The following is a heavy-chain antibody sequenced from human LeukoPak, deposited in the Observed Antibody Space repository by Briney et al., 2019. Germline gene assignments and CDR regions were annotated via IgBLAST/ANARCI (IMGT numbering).Heavy chain of an antibody. J-gene: IGHJ4*02. CDR1: GFTFSSFW. V-gene: IGHV3-74*01. Sequence: PGGSLRLSCAASGFTFSSFWMHWVRQAPGKGLVWVARILSDGSRTYYADSVKGRFTISRDNPKNTLYLQMTSLRAEDTAMYYCARQIDYGSDYWGQGTLVTVSS. CDR3: ARQIDYGSDY. D-gene: IGHD4-17*01. CDR2: ILSDGSRT.